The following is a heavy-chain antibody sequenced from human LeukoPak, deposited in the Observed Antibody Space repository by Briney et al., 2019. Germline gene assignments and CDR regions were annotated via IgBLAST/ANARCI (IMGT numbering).Heavy chain of an antibody. CDR2: IRSKANSYAT. CDR3: TRRYGYCSSTSCYALDY. Sequence: GGSLRLSCAASGFTFSGSAMHWVRQASGKGLEWVGRIRSKANSYATAYAASVKGRFTISRDDSKNTAYLQMNSLETEDTAVYYCTRRYGYCSSTSCYALDYWGQGTLVTVSS. V-gene: IGHV3-73*01. D-gene: IGHD2-2*01. CDR1: GFTFSGSA. J-gene: IGHJ4*02.